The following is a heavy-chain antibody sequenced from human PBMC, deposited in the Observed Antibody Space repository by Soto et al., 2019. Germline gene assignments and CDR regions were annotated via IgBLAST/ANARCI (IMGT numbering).Heavy chain of an antibody. D-gene: IGHD2-21*01. CDR2: IMPIFGRP. Sequence: QVQLVQSGAEVKKPGSSMKVSCKASGGTFSDFAFSWVRQAPGQGPEWMGGIMPIFGRPDYAQKFRDRVTITADESPSTVFVELTSLTIEDTAIYYCATWLVMACIGNDYDGMDVWGHGTTVSVSS. CDR3: ATWLVMACIGNDYDGMDV. V-gene: IGHV1-69*12. J-gene: IGHJ6*02. CDR1: GGTFSDFA.